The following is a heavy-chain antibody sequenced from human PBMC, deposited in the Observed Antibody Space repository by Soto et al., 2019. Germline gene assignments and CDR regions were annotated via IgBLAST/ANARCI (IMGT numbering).Heavy chain of an antibody. J-gene: IGHJ3*02. CDR3: ARVEKRRITIFGPDEYDAFDI. D-gene: IGHD3-3*01. CDR2: IYYSGST. Sequence: PSETLSLTCTVSGGSISSYYWSWIRQPPGKGLEWIGYIYYSGSTNYNPSLKSRVTISVDTSKNQFSLKLSSVTAADTAVYYCARVEKRRITIFGPDEYDAFDIWGQGTMVTVSS. V-gene: IGHV4-59*01. CDR1: GGSISSYY.